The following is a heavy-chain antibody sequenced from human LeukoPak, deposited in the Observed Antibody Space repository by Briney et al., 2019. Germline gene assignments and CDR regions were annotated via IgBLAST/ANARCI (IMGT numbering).Heavy chain of an antibody. V-gene: IGHV3-66*01. D-gene: IGHD5-18*01. Sequence: PGGSLRLSCVASGFTISANFMSWVRQAPGKGLEWVSVIYSGGRTEYADYVKGGLTISRDSSKNTLFLLMNGLRADDTAVYYCARVEYSYGLLFDCWGQGTLVTVSS. CDR1: GFTISANF. J-gene: IGHJ5*01. CDR2: IYSGGRT. CDR3: ARVEYSYGLLFDC.